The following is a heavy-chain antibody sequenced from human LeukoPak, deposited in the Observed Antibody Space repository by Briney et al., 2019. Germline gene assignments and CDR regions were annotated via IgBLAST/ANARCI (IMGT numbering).Heavy chain of an antibody. Sequence: PGGSPRLSCAASGFTFSKYGIQWVRQAPGKGLEWVAVRRYDGSDEYYADSVKGRFTISRDNSKNTLYLQMNSLRADDTAVYYCARGASYWGDYYYGMDVWGQGTTVTVSS. D-gene: IGHD1-26*01. J-gene: IGHJ6*02. V-gene: IGHV3-33*01. CDR3: ARGASYWGDYYYGMDV. CDR1: GFTFSKYG. CDR2: RRYDGSDE.